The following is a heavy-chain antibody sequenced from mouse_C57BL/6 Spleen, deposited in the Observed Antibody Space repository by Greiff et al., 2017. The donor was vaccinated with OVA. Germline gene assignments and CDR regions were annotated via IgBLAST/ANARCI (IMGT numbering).Heavy chain of an antibody. V-gene: IGHV5-9-1*02. Sequence: EVQGVESGEGLVKPGGSLKLSCAASGFTFSSYAMSWVRQTPEKRLEWVAYISSGGDYIYYADTVKGRFTISRDNARNTLYLQMSSLKSEDTAMYYCTRGGDGYWYFDVWGTGTTVTVSS. CDR1: GFTFSSYA. D-gene: IGHD2-3*01. J-gene: IGHJ1*03. CDR2: ISSGGDYI. CDR3: TRGGDGYWYFDV.